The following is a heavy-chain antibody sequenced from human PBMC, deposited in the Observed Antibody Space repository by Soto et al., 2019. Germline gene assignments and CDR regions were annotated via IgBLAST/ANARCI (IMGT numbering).Heavy chain of an antibody. J-gene: IGHJ3*02. CDR2: TGGGGVST. Sequence: EVQLLESGGGLVEPGGSLRLSCAASGFTFRSYAMTWVRQAPGKGLEWVSYTGGGGVSTYYADSVKGRFTSSRDDSKNTLYLQMNRLRAEDTALYYCAKIVGGGSHHDAFISGAKGQLSPSLQ. CDR1: GFTFRSYA. V-gene: IGHV3-23*01. CDR3: AKIVGGGSHHDAFIS. D-gene: IGHD2-15*01.